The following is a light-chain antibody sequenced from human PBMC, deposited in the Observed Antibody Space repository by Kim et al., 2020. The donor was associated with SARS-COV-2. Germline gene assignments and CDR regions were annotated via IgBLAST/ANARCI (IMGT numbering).Light chain of an antibody. J-gene: IGKJ5*01. V-gene: IGKV3-11*01. CDR3: QQRTKWLIS. Sequence: EIVLTQSPVTLSVSVGETATLSCRASQSVSKSLSWYQQKPGQPPRLLIFDTSSRATGIPARFAGFGSGTDFSLTISSLEPDDFAIYYCQQRTKWLISFGQGTRLE. CDR2: DTS. CDR1: QSVSKS.